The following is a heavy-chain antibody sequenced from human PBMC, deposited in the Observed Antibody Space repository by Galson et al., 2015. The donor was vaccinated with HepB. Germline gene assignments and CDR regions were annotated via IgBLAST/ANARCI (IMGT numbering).Heavy chain of an antibody. Sequence: SLRLSCAASGFTFSSYWMHWVHQAPGKGLVWVSRINSDGSSTSYADSVKGRFTISRDNAKNTLYLQMNSLRAEDTAVYYCARGQLGYSSSWYDLYYYYYGMDVWGQGTTVTVSS. J-gene: IGHJ6*02. CDR2: INSDGSST. V-gene: IGHV3-74*01. CDR3: ARGQLGYSSSWYDLYYYYYGMDV. D-gene: IGHD6-13*01. CDR1: GFTFSSYW.